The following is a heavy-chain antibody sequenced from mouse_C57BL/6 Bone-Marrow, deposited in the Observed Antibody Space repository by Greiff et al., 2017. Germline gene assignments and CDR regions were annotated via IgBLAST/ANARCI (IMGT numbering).Heavy chain of an antibody. CDR2: IRLKSDNYAT. Sequence: EVKLVESGGGLVQPGGSMKLSCVASGFTFSNYWMNWVRQSPEKGLEWVAHIRLKSDNYATHYAESVKGRFTISRDDSNSSVYLRMNNVRAEDTGSDCCTGGGNSFADWGKGTLVTVSA. V-gene: IGHV6-3*01. J-gene: IGHJ3*01. D-gene: IGHD2-1*01. CDR1: GFTFSNYW. CDR3: TGGGNSFAD.